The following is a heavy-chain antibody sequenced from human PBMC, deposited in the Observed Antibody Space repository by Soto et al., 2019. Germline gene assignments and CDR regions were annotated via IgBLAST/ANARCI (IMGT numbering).Heavy chain of an antibody. CDR2: IYNRGST. J-gene: IGHJ4*02. D-gene: IGHD2-8*02. V-gene: IGHV4-30-2*01. CDR1: GGSISSGGYS. CDR3: ARDKITGLFDY. Sequence: PSETLSLTCAVSGGSISSGGYSWSWIRQPPGKGLEWIGYIYNRGSTYYNPSHKSRVTISVDTSKNQISLKLTSVTAENKAVYYCARDKITGLFDYWGQGTLVTVSS.